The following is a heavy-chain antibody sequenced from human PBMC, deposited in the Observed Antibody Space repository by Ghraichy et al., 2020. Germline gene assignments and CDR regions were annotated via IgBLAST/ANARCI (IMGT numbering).Heavy chain of an antibody. V-gene: IGHV4-59*01. Sequence: SQTLSLTCTVSGGSIIGDWWSWIRQPPGKGLEWIGYIHDTGSPHYNPSIQSRVTLSLDTSKNQISLNLTSVTDADTAVYYCAKTLRFFGGFDPWGQGTLVTVSS. D-gene: IGHD3-3*01. J-gene: IGHJ5*02. CDR3: AKTLRFFGGFDP. CDR2: IHDTGSP. CDR1: GGSIIGDW.